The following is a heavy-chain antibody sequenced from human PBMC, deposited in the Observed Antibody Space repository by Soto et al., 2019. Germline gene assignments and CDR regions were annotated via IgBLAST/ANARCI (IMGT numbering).Heavy chain of an antibody. J-gene: IGHJ6*02. V-gene: IGHV4-39*01. D-gene: IGHD2-15*01. CDR2: IYYGGST. Sequence: SETLSLTCTVSGGSISSSSYYCGWVRQPPGMGLEWIGTIYYGGSTYYNSSLKSRVSISVDTSKNQFSLKLNSVTAADTAVYYCATLSYCSGGSCHGYYSGMDVWGQGTTVTVSS. CDR1: GGSISSSSYY. CDR3: ATLSYCSGGSCHGYYSGMDV.